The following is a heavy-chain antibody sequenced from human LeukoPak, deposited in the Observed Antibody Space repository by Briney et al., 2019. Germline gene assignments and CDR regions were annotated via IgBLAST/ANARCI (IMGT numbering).Heavy chain of an antibody. J-gene: IGHJ4*02. D-gene: IGHD2-15*01. CDR1: GHTFTGYY. V-gene: IGHV1-2*02. Sequence: ASVKVSCKASGHTFTGYYMHWVRQAPGQGLEWMGWINPKSGGTNYAQKFQGRVTMTRDTSISTAYMELRSLRSDDTAVYYCAKWYCSGGSCYFDYWGQGTLVTVSS. CDR3: AKWYCSGGSCYFDY. CDR2: INPKSGGT.